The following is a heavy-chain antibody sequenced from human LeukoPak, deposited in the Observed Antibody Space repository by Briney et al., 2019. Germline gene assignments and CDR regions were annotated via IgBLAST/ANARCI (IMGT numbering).Heavy chain of an antibody. V-gene: IGHV4-31*03. CDR3: ARHSRNVVDTAMVFRDYFDY. J-gene: IGHJ4*02. CDR2: IYYSGST. D-gene: IGHD5-18*01. Sequence: SETLSLTCTVSGGSISSGGYYWSWIRQHPGKGLEWIGYIYYSGSTYYNPSLKSRVTISVDTSKNQFSLKLSSVTAADTAVYYCARHSRNVVDTAMVFRDYFDYWGQGTLVTVSS. CDR1: GGSISSGGYY.